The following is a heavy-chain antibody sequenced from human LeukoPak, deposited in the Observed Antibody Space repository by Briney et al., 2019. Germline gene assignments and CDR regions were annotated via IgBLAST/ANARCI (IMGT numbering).Heavy chain of an antibody. D-gene: IGHD3-3*01. CDR3: ARVVIFWSGYYYYYYMDV. V-gene: IGHV4-31*03. CDR2: IYYSGST. Sequence: EASQTLSLTCTVSGGSISSGGYYWSWIRQHPGKGLEWIGYIYYSGSTYYNPSLKSRVTISVDTSKNQFSLKLSSVTAADTAVYYCARVVIFWSGYYYYYYMDVWGKGTTVTVSS. CDR1: GGSISSGGYY. J-gene: IGHJ6*03.